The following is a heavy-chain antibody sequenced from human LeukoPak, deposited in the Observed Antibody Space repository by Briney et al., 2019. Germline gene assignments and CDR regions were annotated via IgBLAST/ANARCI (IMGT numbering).Heavy chain of an antibody. CDR2: INHSGST. CDR1: GGSFSGYY. D-gene: IGHD6-13*01. Sequence: PETLSLTCAVYGGSFSGYYWSWIRQPPGKGLEWIGEINHSGSTNYNPSLKSRVTISVDTSKNQFSLKLSSVTAADTAVYYCARGLRGDSSSWGQGTLVTVSS. CDR3: ARGLRGDSSS. J-gene: IGHJ4*02. V-gene: IGHV4-34*01.